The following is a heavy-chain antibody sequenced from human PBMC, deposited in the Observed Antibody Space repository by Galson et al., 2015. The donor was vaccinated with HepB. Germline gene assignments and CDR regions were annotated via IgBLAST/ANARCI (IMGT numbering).Heavy chain of an antibody. D-gene: IGHD3-10*01. Sequence: SLRLSCAASGFTFSSYAMSWVRQAPGKGLEWVSAISGSGGSTYYADSVKGRFTISRDNSKNTLYLQMNSPRAEDTAVYYCANRPGGSGSYNFDYWGQGTLVTVSS. J-gene: IGHJ4*02. CDR1: GFTFSSYA. CDR3: ANRPGGSGSYNFDY. V-gene: IGHV3-23*01. CDR2: ISGSGGST.